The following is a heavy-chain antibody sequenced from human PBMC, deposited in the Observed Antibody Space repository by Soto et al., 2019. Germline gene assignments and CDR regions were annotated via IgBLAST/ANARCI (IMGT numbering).Heavy chain of an antibody. CDR1: GFTFSSYS. CDR3: ARDDYSGIWSSFNYYGMDV. Sequence: GGSLRLSCAASGFTFSSYSMNWVRQAPGKGLEWVSSISSSSSYIYYADSVKGRFTISRDNAKNSLYLQMNSLRAEDTAVYYCARDDYSGIWSSFNYYGMDVWGQGTTVTVSS. J-gene: IGHJ6*02. CDR2: ISSSSSYI. V-gene: IGHV3-21*01. D-gene: IGHD2-21*01.